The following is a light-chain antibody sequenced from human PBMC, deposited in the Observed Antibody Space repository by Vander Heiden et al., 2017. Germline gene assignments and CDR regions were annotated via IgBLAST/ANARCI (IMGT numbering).Light chain of an antibody. V-gene: IGKV1-39*01. CDR2: AAS. CDR1: QSISSY. J-gene: IGKJ4*01. CDR3: QQSYSTPT. Sequence: IQMTQSPSSLSASVGDRVTITCRASQSISSYLNWYQQKPGKAPKLLIYAASILQSGVPSRFSGSGSGTDFTLTISSLQPEDFATYYCQQSYSTPTFGGGTKVEIK.